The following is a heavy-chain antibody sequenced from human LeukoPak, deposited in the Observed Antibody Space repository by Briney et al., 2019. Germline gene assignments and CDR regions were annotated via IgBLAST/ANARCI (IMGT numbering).Heavy chain of an antibody. J-gene: IGHJ4*02. CDR3: ARDPRGYSYGLNYFDY. CDR1: GYTFTSSA. CDR2: INTNTGNP. D-gene: IGHD5-18*01. Sequence: ASVKVSCKASGYTFTSSAMSWVRQAPGQGREWMGWINTNTGNPTYAQGFTGRFVFSWDTSVSTAYLQISSLKAEDTAVYYCARDPRGYSYGLNYFDYWGQGTLVTVSS. V-gene: IGHV7-4-1*02.